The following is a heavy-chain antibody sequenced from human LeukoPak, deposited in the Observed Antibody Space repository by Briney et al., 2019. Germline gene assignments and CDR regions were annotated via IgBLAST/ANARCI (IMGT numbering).Heavy chain of an antibody. CDR3: VKDVGGSYAFDY. V-gene: IGHV3-64D*09. CDR2: INDNGGRT. D-gene: IGHD1-26*01. CDR1: GFTFSTYG. Sequence: GGSLRLSCAASGFTFSTYGMHWVRQAPGKGLEYVSGINDNGGRTHYGDSVKGRFSISRDNSKNTLHLQMSTLRAEDTAMYYCVKDVGGSYAFDYWGQGILVTVAS. J-gene: IGHJ4*02.